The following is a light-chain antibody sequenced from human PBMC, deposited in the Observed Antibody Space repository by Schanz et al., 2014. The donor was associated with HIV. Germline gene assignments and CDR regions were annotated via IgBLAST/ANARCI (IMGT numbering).Light chain of an antibody. CDR1: GS. Sequence: QSVLTQPPSVSGAPGQRVTISCTGSGSIHWYQQLPGTAPKLLIYDNINRPSGVPVRFSGSKSGTSASLAITGLQSEDEAAYYCQSYDSGLSGSVFGGGTKLTVL. V-gene: IGLV1-40*01. CDR3: QSYDSGLSGSV. CDR2: DNI. J-gene: IGLJ3*02.